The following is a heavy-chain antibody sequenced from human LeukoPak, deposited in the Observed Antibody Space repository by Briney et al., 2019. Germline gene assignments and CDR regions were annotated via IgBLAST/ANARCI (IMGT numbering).Heavy chain of an antibody. CDR2: VSSSSTYI. D-gene: IGHD3-3*01. Sequence: GGSLRLSCAVSGFTFSRYSMNWVRQAPGKGLEWVSSVSSSSTYIYYADSVKGRFTISRDNAKNSLYLEMKSLRAEDTAVYFCARHLGRSSRSAYYYMDVWGKGTTVTVSS. CDR3: ARHLGRSSRSAYYYMDV. CDR1: GFTFSRYS. J-gene: IGHJ6*03. V-gene: IGHV3-21*01.